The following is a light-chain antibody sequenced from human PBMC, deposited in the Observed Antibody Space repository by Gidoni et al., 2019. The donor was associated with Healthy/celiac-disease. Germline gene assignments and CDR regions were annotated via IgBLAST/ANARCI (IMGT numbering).Light chain of an antibody. CDR2: DAS. CDR3: QQRSNWPPIT. Sequence: EIVLTQSPATLSLSPGERATLSCRASQSVSSYLAWYQQRPGQPPRLLTYDASNRATGIPARFSGSGSGTDFTITISSLEPEDYAVYYCQQRSNWPPITFGQGTRLEIK. V-gene: IGKV3-11*01. J-gene: IGKJ5*01. CDR1: QSVSSY.